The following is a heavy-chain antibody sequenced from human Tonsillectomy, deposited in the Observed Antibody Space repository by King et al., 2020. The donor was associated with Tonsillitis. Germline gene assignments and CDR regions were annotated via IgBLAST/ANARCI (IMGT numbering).Heavy chain of an antibody. CDR3: ARSLMPGRSWQHLFDY. CDR2: ISYDGSNK. V-gene: IGHV3-30*04. D-gene: IGHD6-13*01. CDR1: GFTFSSYA. J-gene: IGHJ4*02. Sequence: VQLVESGGGVVQPGRSLRLSCAASGFTFSSYAMHWVRQAPGKGLEWVAVISYDGSNKYYAESVKGRFTISRDNSKNTLYLQMNSLRAEDTAVYYCARSLMPGRSWQHLFDYWGQGTLVTVSS.